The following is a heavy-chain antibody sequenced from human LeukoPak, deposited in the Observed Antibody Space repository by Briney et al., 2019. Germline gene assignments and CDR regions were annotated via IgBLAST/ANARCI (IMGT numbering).Heavy chain of an antibody. V-gene: IGHV1-2*02. J-gene: IGHJ4*02. CDR1: GYIFTGYY. CDR2: INPKSGGT. CDR3: ARPSKTSSGSFDY. D-gene: IGHD3-10*01. Sequence: ASVKVSCKASGYIFTGYYMDWVRQAPGQGLEWMGWINPKSGGTIFAQKFQGRVSMTRDTSINTAYMELSRLRSDDAAVYYCARPSKTSSGSFDYWGQGTLVTVSS.